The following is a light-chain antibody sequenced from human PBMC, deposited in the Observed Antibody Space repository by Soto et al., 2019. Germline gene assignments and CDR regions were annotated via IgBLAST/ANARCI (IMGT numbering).Light chain of an antibody. CDR3: SSYTSSSTVV. CDR1: SSDVGGYNY. J-gene: IGLJ2*01. Sequence: QSDLTQPASVSGSPGQSITISGPGTSSDVGGYNYVSWYQQHPGKAPKLMIYDVSNRPAGVSNRFSGSKSGNTASLTISGLQAEDEADYYCSSYTSSSTVVFGGGTKVTVL. V-gene: IGLV2-14*01. CDR2: DVS.